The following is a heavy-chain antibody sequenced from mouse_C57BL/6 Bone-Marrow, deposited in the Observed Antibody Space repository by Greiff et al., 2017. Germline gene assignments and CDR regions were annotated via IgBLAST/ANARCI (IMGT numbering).Heavy chain of an antibody. Sequence: QVTLKESGPGLLKSSQSLSLSCYSSGFTLSTSGMGVGWLRQPSGRGLEWLANIYWGDDKRYKPSLKSRLTISKDNSRNQVFLKITVVDTADTATDCCTRREGYTPSRYFDGWGTGTTVTFS. V-gene: IGHV8-12*01. CDR2: IYWGDDK. CDR1: GFTLSTSGMG. D-gene: IGHD3-2*02. CDR3: TRREGYTPSRYFDG. J-gene: IGHJ1*03.